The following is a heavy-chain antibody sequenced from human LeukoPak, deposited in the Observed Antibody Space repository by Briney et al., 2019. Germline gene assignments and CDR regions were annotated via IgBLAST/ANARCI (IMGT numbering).Heavy chain of an antibody. V-gene: IGHV1-8*02. Sequence: GASVKVSCKASGYTFTSYDISWVRQATGQGLEWMGWVNPNSGNTGYPQKFQGRVTITRNTSISTAYMALSSLRSEDTAVYYCARGGNIVVVPAATYYMDVWGKGTTVTVSS. CDR2: VNPNSGNT. D-gene: IGHD2-2*01. CDR1: GYTFTSYD. J-gene: IGHJ6*03. CDR3: ARGGNIVVVPAATYYMDV.